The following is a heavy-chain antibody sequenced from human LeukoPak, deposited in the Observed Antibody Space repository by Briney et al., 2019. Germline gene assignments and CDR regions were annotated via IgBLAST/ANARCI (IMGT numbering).Heavy chain of an antibody. J-gene: IGHJ3*02. CDR3: ARDSRAYYDFWSGYYTVSGAFDI. V-gene: IGHV4-61*01. CDR2: IYYSGST. CDR1: GGSVSSGSYY. Sequence: PSETLSLTCTVSGGSVSSGSYYWSWIRQPPGTGLEWIGYIYYSGSTNYNPSLKSRVTISVDTSKNQFSLKLSSVTAADTAVYYCARDSRAYYDFWSGYYTVSGAFDIWGQGTMVTVSS. D-gene: IGHD3-3*01.